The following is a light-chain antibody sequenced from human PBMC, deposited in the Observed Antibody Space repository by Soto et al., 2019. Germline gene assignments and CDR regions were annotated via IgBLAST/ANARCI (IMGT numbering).Light chain of an antibody. CDR1: QGISHC. J-gene: IGKJ1*01. CDR2: AAS. Sequence: DIQMTQSPSSLSASVGDRVTITCRASQGISHCLAWYQQKPGEVPRLLIFAASTLPSGAPSSFRGAGSETDFTLTISSLQPEDVATYYCQKYNSAPQTFGQGTKVDIK. V-gene: IGKV1-27*01. CDR3: QKYNSAPQT.